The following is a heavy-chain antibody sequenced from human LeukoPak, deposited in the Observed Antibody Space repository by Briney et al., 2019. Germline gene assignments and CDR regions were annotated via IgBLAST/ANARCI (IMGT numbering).Heavy chain of an antibody. CDR1: GYTFTSYY. J-gene: IGHJ4*02. D-gene: IGHD1-26*01. CDR2: INPSGGST. V-gene: IGHV1-46*01. CDR3: ARDPVGATPLDY. Sequence: ASVKVSCKASGYTFTSYYMHWVRQAPGQGLEWMGIINPSGGSTSYAQKFQGRVTMTRDMSTSTVYMELSSLRSEDTAVYHCARDPVGATPLDYWGQGTLVTVSS.